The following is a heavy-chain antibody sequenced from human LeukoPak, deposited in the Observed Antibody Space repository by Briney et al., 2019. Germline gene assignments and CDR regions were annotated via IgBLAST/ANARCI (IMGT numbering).Heavy chain of an antibody. V-gene: IGHV1-2*02. CDR1: GYTFTSYD. D-gene: IGHD1-14*01. CDR3: AMTVNHDYFDY. Sequence: GASVKVSCKASGYTFTSYDINWVRQAPGQGLEWMGWINPNSGGTNYAQKFQGRVTMTRDTSISTAYMELSRLRSDDTAVYYCAMTVNHDYFDYWGQGTLVTVSS. CDR2: INPNSGGT. J-gene: IGHJ4*02.